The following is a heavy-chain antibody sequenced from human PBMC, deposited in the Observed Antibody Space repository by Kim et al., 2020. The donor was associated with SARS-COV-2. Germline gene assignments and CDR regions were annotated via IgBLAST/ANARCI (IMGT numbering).Heavy chain of an antibody. CDR1: GFTFSSYA. Sequence: GGSLRLSCAASGFTFSSYAMSWVRQAPGKGLEWVSAISGSGGSTYYADSVKGRFTISSDNSKNTLYLQMNSLRAEDTAVYYCAKVPYYYGSGSYYRGWFDPWGQGTLVTVSS. V-gene: IGHV3-23*01. CDR2: ISGSGGST. CDR3: AKVPYYYGSGSYYRGWFDP. D-gene: IGHD3-10*01. J-gene: IGHJ5*02.